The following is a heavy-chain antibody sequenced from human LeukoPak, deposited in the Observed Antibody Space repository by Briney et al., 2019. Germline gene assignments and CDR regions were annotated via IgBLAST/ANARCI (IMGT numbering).Heavy chain of an antibody. CDR3: ARGGSIVGTTPHDTFDI. J-gene: IGHJ3*02. CDR2: IYYSGST. Sequence: SETLSLTCAASAASVSNYSWSWIRQPPGKGLEWIGYIYYSGSTNYNPSLKSRVAISVDTSKKQVSLRLSSVTAADTAVYYCARGGSIVGTTPHDTFDIWGQGTVVTVS. CDR1: AASVSNYS. V-gene: IGHV4-59*02. D-gene: IGHD1-26*01.